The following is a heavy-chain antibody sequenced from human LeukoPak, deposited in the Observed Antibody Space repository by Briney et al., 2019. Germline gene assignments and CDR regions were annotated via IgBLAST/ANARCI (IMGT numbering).Heavy chain of an antibody. Sequence: ASVKVSCKASGGTFSSYAISWVRQAPGQGLEWMGWINPNSGGTNYAQKFQGRVTMTRDTSISTAYMELSRLRSDDTAVYYCARILSSGWFQDYYYGMDVWGQGTTVTVSS. CDR3: ARILSSGWFQDYYYGMDV. J-gene: IGHJ6*01. CDR1: GGTFSSYA. V-gene: IGHV1-2*02. CDR2: INPNSGGT. D-gene: IGHD6-19*01.